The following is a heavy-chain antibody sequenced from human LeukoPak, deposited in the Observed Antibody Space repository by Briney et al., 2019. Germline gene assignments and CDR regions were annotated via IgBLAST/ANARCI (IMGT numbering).Heavy chain of an antibody. Sequence: PSETLSLTCTVSGGSISSFYWSWIRQPAGKGLEWIGRIYTSGSTGYNPSLKSRVSMSVDTSKNQFSLKLSSVTAADTAVYYCARVDLRAAYFDYWGQGTLVTVSS. D-gene: IGHD2-15*01. V-gene: IGHV4-4*07. CDR2: IYTSGST. J-gene: IGHJ4*02. CDR3: ARVDLRAAYFDY. CDR1: GGSISSFY.